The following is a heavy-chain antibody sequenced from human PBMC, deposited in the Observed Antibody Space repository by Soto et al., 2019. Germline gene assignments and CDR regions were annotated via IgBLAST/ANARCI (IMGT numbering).Heavy chain of an antibody. CDR1: GFTFSSYA. Sequence: GGSLRLSCAASGFTFSSYAMSWVRQAPGKGLEWVSAISGSGGSTYYADSVKGRFTISRDNSKNTLYLQMNSLRAEDTAVYYCASSWDPGYVPGGDHYFDYWGQGTLVTVSS. D-gene: IGHD5-12*01. V-gene: IGHV3-23*01. CDR3: ASSWDPGYVPGGDHYFDY. J-gene: IGHJ4*02. CDR2: ISGSGGST.